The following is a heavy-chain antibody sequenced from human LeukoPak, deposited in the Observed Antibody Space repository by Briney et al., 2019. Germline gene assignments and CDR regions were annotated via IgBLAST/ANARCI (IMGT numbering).Heavy chain of an antibody. J-gene: IGHJ5*02. Sequence: ASVKVSCKASGYTFTGYYMHWVRQAPGQGLEWMGWINPNSGGTNYAQKFQGRVTMTRDTSISTAYMELSRLRSDDTAVYYCERGRRVAAAAVQYNWFDPWGQGTLVTVSS. CDR3: ERGRRVAAAAVQYNWFDP. D-gene: IGHD6-13*01. CDR1: GYTFTGYY. CDR2: INPNSGGT. V-gene: IGHV1-2*02.